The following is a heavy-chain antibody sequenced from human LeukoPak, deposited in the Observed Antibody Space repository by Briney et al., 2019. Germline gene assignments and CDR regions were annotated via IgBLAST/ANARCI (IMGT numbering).Heavy chain of an antibody. Sequence: SETLSLTCTVSGDSISSSNYYWGWIRQPPGKGLEWIGSIYYTGSPYYNPSLKSRVTMFVDTSKNQFSLKLSSVTAADTAVYYCSRHAKWDTSMGSFDYWGQGTLVTVSS. CDR2: IYYTGSP. J-gene: IGHJ4*02. CDR1: GDSISSSNYY. D-gene: IGHD5-18*01. V-gene: IGHV4-39*01. CDR3: SRHAKWDTSMGSFDY.